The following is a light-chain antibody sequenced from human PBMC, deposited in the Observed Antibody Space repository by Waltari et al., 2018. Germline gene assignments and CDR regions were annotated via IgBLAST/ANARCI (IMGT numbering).Light chain of an antibody. Sequence: DIQMTQSPSTLSAYVGDRVTISCRASQSVGTGLAWYQQKPGKAPKLLIYMASSLESGVPSRFSGSGSGTEFTLTISSLQPDDFATYSCQQYSSFSTFGQGTKLDI. CDR2: MAS. V-gene: IGKV1-5*03. CDR3: QQYSSFST. J-gene: IGKJ2*01. CDR1: QSVGTG.